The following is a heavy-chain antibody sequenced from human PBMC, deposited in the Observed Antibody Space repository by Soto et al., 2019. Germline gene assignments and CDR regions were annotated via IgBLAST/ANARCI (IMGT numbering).Heavy chain of an antibody. CDR2: IYPGDSDT. CDR3: ARHFRPGYSSGWYNWFDP. J-gene: IGHJ5*02. D-gene: IGHD6-19*01. CDR1: GYSFTSYW. Sequence: GESLKISCKGSGYSFTSYWIGWVRRMPGKGLEWMGIIYPGDSDTRYSPSFQGQVTISADKSISTAYLQWSSLKASDTAMYYCARHFRPGYSSGWYNWFDPWGQGTLVTVSS. V-gene: IGHV5-51*01.